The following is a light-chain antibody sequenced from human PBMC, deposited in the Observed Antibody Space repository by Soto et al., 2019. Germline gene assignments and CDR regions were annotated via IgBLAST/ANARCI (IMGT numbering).Light chain of an antibody. Sequence: EIVMTQSPSTLSVSPGERATLSCRASQSVSSNLAWYQQKPGQAPRLLIYGASTGATGIPARFSGSGSGTEFTITISSLQSEDFAVYCCQQYNNWTLTFGGGTKVEIK. CDR2: GAS. CDR3: QQYNNWTLT. CDR1: QSVSSN. J-gene: IGKJ4*01. V-gene: IGKV3-15*01.